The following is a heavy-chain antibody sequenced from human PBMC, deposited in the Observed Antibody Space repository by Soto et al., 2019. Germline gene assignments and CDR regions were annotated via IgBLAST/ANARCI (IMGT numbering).Heavy chain of an antibody. J-gene: IGHJ6*02. D-gene: IGHD3-10*01. CDR2: ITSTSSTK. CDR3: ARRITMVRGPYYYYAMDV. V-gene: IGHV3-48*02. CDR1: GFTFSSHT. Sequence: EVQLVESGGGLVQPGGSLRLSCAGSGFTFSSHTMTWVRQAPGKGLEFLSYITSTSSTKNYADSVKGRFTISRDNAKNSLYLQMNRLRDEDTAVYYCARRITMVRGPYYYYAMDVWGPGPTVTVAS.